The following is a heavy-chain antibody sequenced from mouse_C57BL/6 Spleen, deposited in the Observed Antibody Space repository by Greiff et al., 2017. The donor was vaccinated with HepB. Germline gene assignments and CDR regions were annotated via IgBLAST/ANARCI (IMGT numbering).Heavy chain of an antibody. CDR3: ISARGFFAY. CDR1: GFNIKDYY. V-gene: IGHV14-1*01. J-gene: IGHJ3*01. CDR2: IDPEDGDT. Sequence: VQLKQSGAELVRPGASVKLSCTASGFNIKDYYMHWVKQRPEQGLEWIGRIDPEDGDTEYAPKFQGKATMTADTSSNTAYLQLSSLTSEDTAVYYCISARGFFAYWGQGTLVTVSA.